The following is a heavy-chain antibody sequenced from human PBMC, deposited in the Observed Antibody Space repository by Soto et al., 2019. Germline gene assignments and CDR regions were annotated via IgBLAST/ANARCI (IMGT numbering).Heavy chain of an antibody. CDR3: PREDADHLTDKFDF. CDR2: ISTSGSLT. J-gene: IGHJ4*01. Sequence: GGSLRLSCSTFGFTFRNYEMNWVRQAPGKGLECVSYISTSGSLTYYAESVKGRFSVSRDNSKNSLHLQMYSLRDEDTALYYCPREDADHLTDKFDFRGPGTLVNVSS. V-gene: IGHV3-48*03. CDR1: GFTFRNYE.